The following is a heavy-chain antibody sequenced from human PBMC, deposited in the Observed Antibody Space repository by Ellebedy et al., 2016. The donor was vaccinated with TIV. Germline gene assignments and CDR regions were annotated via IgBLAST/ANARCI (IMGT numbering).Heavy chain of an antibody. D-gene: IGHD6-25*01. V-gene: IGHV5-51*01. CDR1: GYNFPHYW. CDR2: IYPGDSAT. CDR3: ARAATGEKYSQFGLDV. Sequence: GESLKISCEGSGYNFPHYWIAWVRQMPGKGLEWMGSIYPGDSATRYSQSFQGQASISVDESTGTAYLQWSSLKAADTATYYCARAATGEKYSQFGLDVWGQGTTVTVSS. J-gene: IGHJ6*02.